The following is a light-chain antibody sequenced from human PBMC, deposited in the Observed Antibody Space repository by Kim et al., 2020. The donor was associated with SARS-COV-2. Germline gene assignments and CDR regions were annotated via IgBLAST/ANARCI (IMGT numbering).Light chain of an antibody. V-gene: IGLV3-1*01. Sequence: SYELTQPPSVSVSPGQTASITCAGDKLGDKYACWYQQKPGQSPVLVIYQDRKRPSGIPERFSGSNSGNTATLTISGTQAMDEADYYCQAWESSVVFGGGT. CDR3: QAWESSVV. CDR1: KLGDKY. CDR2: QDR. J-gene: IGLJ2*01.